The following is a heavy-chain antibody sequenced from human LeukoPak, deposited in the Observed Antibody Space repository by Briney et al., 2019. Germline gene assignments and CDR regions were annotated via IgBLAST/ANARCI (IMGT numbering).Heavy chain of an antibody. CDR2: IKQDGSEM. CDR1: GFTFSSYW. Sequence: GGSLRLSCAASGFTFSSYWMSWVRQAPGKGLEWVANIKQDGSEMYYVYSVKGRFTISRGNAKNSLYLQMNSLRAEDTAVYYCARDRRDDYGDPDAFDIWGQGTMVTVSS. J-gene: IGHJ3*02. V-gene: IGHV3-7*01. D-gene: IGHD4-17*01. CDR3: ARDRRDDYGDPDAFDI.